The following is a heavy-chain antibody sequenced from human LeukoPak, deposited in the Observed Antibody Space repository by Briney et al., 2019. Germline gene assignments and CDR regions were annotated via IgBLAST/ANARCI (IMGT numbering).Heavy chain of an antibody. D-gene: IGHD3-10*01. CDR1: GFTFSSYW. J-gene: IGHJ4*02. CDR3: ARDLWGGSGSGFDY. Sequence: GGSLRLSCAASGFTFSSYWMTWVRQAPGKGLEWVASIKQDGSDKYYVDSVKGRFTISRDNAKNSLYLQMNSLRAGDTAVYYCARDLWGGSGSGFDYWGQGTLVTVSS. CDR2: IKQDGSDK. V-gene: IGHV3-7*04.